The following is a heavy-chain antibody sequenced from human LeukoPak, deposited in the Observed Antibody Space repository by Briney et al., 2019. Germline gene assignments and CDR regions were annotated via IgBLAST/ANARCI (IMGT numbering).Heavy chain of an antibody. V-gene: IGHV3-30-3*01. CDR2: TSSDLNVK. CDR3: ARDFNWAFDF. Sequence: GGSLRLSCAASGFTFRNYVIHWVRQAPGKGLEWVAVTSSDLNVKLYADSVKGRFTISRDNSRSTLYLQMNSLRPEDTAIYYCARDFNWAFDFWGQGILVTVSS. J-gene: IGHJ4*02. CDR1: GFTFRNYV. D-gene: IGHD1-1*01.